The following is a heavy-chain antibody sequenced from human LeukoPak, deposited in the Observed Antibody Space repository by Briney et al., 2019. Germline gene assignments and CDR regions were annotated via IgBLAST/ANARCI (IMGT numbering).Heavy chain of an antibody. CDR2: IYYSGST. CDR1: GGSISSGDKY. Sequence: SETLSLTCNVSGGSISSGDKYWSWIRQPPGKGLEWIGYIYYSGSTYYNPSLKSRLTISVDTSENQFSMHLTSVTAADTAVYFCARVTRWAGLDFWGQGTLVTVSS. V-gene: IGHV4-30-4*01. CDR3: ARVTRWAGLDF. D-gene: IGHD2-21*02. J-gene: IGHJ4*02.